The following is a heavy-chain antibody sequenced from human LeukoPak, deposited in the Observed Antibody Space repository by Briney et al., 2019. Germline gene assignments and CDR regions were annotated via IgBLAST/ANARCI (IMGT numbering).Heavy chain of an antibody. J-gene: IGHJ5*02. V-gene: IGHV1-69*13. Sequence: GASVKVSCKASGGTFSSYAISWVRQAPGQGLEWMGGIIPIFGTANYAQKFQGRVTITADESTSTAYMELSSLRSEDTAVYYCARILYYYGSGSHWFDPWGQETLVTVSS. CDR3: ARILYYYGSGSHWFDP. D-gene: IGHD3-10*01. CDR1: GGTFSSYA. CDR2: IIPIFGTA.